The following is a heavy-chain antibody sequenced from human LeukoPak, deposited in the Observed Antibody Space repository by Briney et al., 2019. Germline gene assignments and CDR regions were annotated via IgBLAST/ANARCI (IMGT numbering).Heavy chain of an antibody. CDR1: GGSISSADYY. D-gene: IGHD2-15*01. Sequence: PSQTLSLTCTVSGGSISSADYYWGWIRQPPGKGLEWIGYISNSGSTYYTPSLKSRLTISVDTSKNQFSLKLSSVTAADTAVYYCARGYCSGGTCYRTFFDYWGQGTLVTVSS. CDR3: ARGYCSGGTCYRTFFDY. CDR2: ISNSGST. V-gene: IGHV4-30-4*01. J-gene: IGHJ4*02.